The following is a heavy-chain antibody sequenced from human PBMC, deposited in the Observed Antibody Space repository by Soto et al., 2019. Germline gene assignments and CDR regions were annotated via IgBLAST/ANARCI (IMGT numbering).Heavy chain of an antibody. Sequence: EVLLVESGGGLVKPGGSLRLSCAASGLTCSNAWINWVRQAPREGLEWVGRVTSVAHGGTTDFAESVKGRFVISRDDSNNMVYLQMNSLRIEDTAVYYCTTDSDSSVTIVCFDYWGHGTLVTVSS. J-gene: IGHJ4*01. CDR2: VTSVAHGGTT. D-gene: IGHD3-22*01. CDR3: TTDSDSSVTIVCFDY. V-gene: IGHV3-15*07. CDR1: GLTCSNAW.